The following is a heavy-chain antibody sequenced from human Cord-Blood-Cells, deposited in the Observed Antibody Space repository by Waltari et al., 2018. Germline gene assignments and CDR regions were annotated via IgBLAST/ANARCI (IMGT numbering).Heavy chain of an antibody. V-gene: IGHV3-23*01. J-gene: IGHJ4*02. CDR1: GFTFSSHA. Sequence: EVQLLESGGGLVQPGGSLRLSCAASGFTFSSHAMSWARQAPGKGLEWVSAISGSGGSTYYADSVKGRFTISRDNSKNTLYLQMNSLRAEDTAVYYCAKATPQLIRFLEWLFDYWGQGTLVTVSS. CDR3: AKATPQLIRFLEWLFDY. CDR2: ISGSGGST. D-gene: IGHD3-3*01.